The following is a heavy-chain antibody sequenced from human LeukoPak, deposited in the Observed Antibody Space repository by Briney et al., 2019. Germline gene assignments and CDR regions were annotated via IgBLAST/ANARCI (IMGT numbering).Heavy chain of an antibody. CDR2: IFSDGST. CDR3: ARGDVIVVPFDY. V-gene: IGHV4-4*08. J-gene: IGHJ4*02. D-gene: IGHD3-22*01. Sequence: SETLSLTCTVSGGSINNSYWSWIRQPPGKALEWIGCIFSDGSTNYHPSLKSRVTISIDTSKNQFSLSLSSVTAADTAIYHCARGDVIVVPFDYWGQRSLITVSS. CDR1: GGSINNSY.